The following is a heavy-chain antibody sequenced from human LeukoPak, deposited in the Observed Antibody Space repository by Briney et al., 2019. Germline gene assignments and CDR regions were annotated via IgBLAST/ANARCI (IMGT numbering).Heavy chain of an antibody. J-gene: IGHJ5*02. Sequence: PGGSLRHSCAASGFTFSGCGMHWVRQAPGKGLEWVAVISYDGTNKYYADSVKGRFTISRDNSKNTLYLQMNSLRAEDTAVYYCARESSALDRWGQGTLVTVSS. CDR2: ISYDGTNK. CDR3: ARESSALDR. V-gene: IGHV3-30*03. CDR1: GFTFSGCG.